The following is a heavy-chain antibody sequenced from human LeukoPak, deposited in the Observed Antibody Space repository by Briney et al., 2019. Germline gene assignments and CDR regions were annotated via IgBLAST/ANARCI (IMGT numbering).Heavy chain of an antibody. D-gene: IGHD3-22*01. CDR2: IRNDGSNT. Sequence: GGSLRLSCAASGFSFSSYGMHWLRQAPGKGLEWVAFIRNDGSNTYYADSVKGRFTISRDNSKNTLYLQMNSLRAEDTAVYYCAKDMYITMIEVIITTIDYWGQGTLVTVSS. CDR1: GFSFSSYG. J-gene: IGHJ4*02. V-gene: IGHV3-30*02. CDR3: AKDMYITMIEVIITTIDY.